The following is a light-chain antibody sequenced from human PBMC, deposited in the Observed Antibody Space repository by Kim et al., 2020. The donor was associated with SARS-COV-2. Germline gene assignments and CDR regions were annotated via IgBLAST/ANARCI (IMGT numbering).Light chain of an antibody. CDR3: QSYDTSLGAAV. CDR2: GNN. V-gene: IGLV1-40*01. Sequence: QSVLTQPPSMSGAPGQRVTISCSGSSSNIGAGYDVHWYQQVPGTAPKLLIHGNNNRPSGVPDRFSGSKSGTSASLVITGLQAEDETDYYCQSYDTSLGAAVFGGGTQLTVL. CDR1: SSNIGAGYD. J-gene: IGLJ2*01.